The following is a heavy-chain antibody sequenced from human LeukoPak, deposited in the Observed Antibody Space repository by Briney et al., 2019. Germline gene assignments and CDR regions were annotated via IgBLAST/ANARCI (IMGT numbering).Heavy chain of an antibody. CDR2: IIPIFGTA. V-gene: IGHV1-69*05. CDR3: ARGKPCSSTSCYYYYYYMDV. Sequence: SVKVSCKASGGTFSSYAISWVRQAPGQGLEWMGGIIPIFGTANYAQKFQGRVTITTDESTSTAYMELSSLRSEDTAVYYCARGKPCSSTSCYYYYYYMDVWGKGTTVTVSS. J-gene: IGHJ6*03. D-gene: IGHD2-2*01. CDR1: GGTFSSYA.